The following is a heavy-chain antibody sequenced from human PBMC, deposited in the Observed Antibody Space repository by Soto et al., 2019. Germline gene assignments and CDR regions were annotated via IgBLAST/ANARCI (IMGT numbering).Heavy chain of an antibody. J-gene: IGHJ5*02. V-gene: IGHV1-3*01. CDR1: GYTFTSYA. Sequence: ASVKVSCKASGYTFTSYAMHWVRQAPGQRLEWMGWINAGNGNTKYSQKFQGRVTITRDTSASTAYMELSSLRSEDTAVYYCARAGAFRTMVRGVIPYWFDPWGQGARVTVSS. D-gene: IGHD3-10*01. CDR3: ARAGAFRTMVRGVIPYWFDP. CDR2: INAGNGNT.